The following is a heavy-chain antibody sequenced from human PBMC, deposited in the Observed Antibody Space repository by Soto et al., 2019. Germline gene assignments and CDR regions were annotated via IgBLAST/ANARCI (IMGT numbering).Heavy chain of an antibody. J-gene: IGHJ6*03. CDR1: GYTFTSYD. D-gene: IGHD3-9*01. Sequence: QVQLVQSGAEVKKPGASVKVSCKASGYTFTSYDINWVRQATGQGLEWMGWMNPNSGNTGYAQKFQGRVTMTRNTSISTAYMELSSLRSEDTAVYYCARGGAYYDILTGYYWRYYMDVWGKGTTVTVSS. CDR3: ARGGAYYDILTGYYWRYYMDV. CDR2: MNPNSGNT. V-gene: IGHV1-8*01.